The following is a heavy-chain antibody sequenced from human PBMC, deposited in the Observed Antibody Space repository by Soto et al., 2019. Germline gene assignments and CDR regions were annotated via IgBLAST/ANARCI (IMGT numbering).Heavy chain of an antibody. D-gene: IGHD3-10*01. CDR1: GFAFSSYW. Sequence: GGSLRLSCAASGFAFSSYWMTWVRQAPGKGLEWMANIKQDGSEKYYLDSVKGRFTISRDNAKNSLYLQMNSLRAEDTAVYYCARHITYYYGSWSYYNDYYYGMDVWGQGTTVTGSS. CDR3: ARHITYYYGSWSYYNDYYYGMDV. CDR2: IKQDGSEK. J-gene: IGHJ6*02. V-gene: IGHV3-7*01.